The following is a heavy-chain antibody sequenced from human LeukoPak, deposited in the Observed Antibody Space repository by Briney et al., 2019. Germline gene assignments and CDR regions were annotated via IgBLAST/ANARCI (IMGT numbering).Heavy chain of an antibody. CDR2: ISGSGDKT. J-gene: IGHJ6*03. Sequence: GGSLRLSCAASGFSLSTSLSWVRQAPGGGLEWVAAISGSGDKTYHADSVKGQFTISKDNSENRLSLQMDSLRAAATDVYFCAKDTTAWWYHRAYMNVWGKGTTVTVSS. CDR3: AKDTTAWWYHRAYMNV. V-gene: IGHV3-23*01. CDR1: GFSLSTS. D-gene: IGHD2-15*01.